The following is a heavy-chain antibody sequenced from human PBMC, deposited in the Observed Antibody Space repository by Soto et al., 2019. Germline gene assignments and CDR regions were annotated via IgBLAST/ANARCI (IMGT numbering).Heavy chain of an antibody. V-gene: IGHV4-34*01. D-gene: IGHD3-10*01. CDR3: ARVRGVINYYYYGMDV. J-gene: IGHJ6*02. CDR1: GGSFSGYD. Sequence: SETLSLTCAVYGGSFSGYDWSWMRHPPGKGLEWIGEINHSGSTNYNPSLKSRVTISVDTSKNQFSLKLSSVTAADTAVYYCARVRGVINYYYYGMDVWGQGTTVTVS. CDR2: INHSGST.